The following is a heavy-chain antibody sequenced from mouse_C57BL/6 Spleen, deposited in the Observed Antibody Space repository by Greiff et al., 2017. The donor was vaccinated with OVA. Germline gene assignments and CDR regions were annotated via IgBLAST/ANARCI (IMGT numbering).Heavy chain of an antibody. CDR1: GFTFSSYT. CDR3: ARITTVVAKRMDY. Sequence: DVKLVESGGGLVKPGGSLKLSCAASGFTFSSYTMSWVSQTPEKRLEWVATISGGGGNTYYPDSVKGRFTISRDNAKNTLYLQMSSLRSEDTALYYCARITTVVAKRMDYWGQGTSVTVSS. CDR2: ISGGGGNT. D-gene: IGHD1-1*01. J-gene: IGHJ4*01. V-gene: IGHV5-9*01.